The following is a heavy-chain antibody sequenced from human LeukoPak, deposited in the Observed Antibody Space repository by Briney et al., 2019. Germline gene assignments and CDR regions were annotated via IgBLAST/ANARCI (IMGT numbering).Heavy chain of an antibody. CDR2: INHSGRT. CDR3: ARDIGGPGY. D-gene: IGHD3-16*01. Sequence: SETLSLTCAVYGGSFSGYYWSWIRQPPGKGLEWIGEINHSGRTIYHPSLTSRVTKSVDTSKNQFSLKLNSVTAADTAMYYCARDIGGPGYWGQGTLVTVSS. CDR1: GGSFSGYY. J-gene: IGHJ4*02. V-gene: IGHV4-34*01.